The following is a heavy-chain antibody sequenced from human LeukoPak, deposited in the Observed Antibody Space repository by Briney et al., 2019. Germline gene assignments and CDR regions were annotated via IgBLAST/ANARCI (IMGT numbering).Heavy chain of an antibody. CDR1: GFSFSSYA. CDR2: ISGSGGST. Sequence: GGSLRLSCAASGFSFSSYAMSWVRQAPGKGLEWVSAISGSGGSTYYADSVKGRFTISRDNSMNTLYLQMNSLRAEDTAVYYCAKDPGFGESPNLNWFDPWGQGTLVTV. V-gene: IGHV3-23*01. J-gene: IGHJ5*02. D-gene: IGHD3-10*01. CDR3: AKDPGFGESPNLNWFDP.